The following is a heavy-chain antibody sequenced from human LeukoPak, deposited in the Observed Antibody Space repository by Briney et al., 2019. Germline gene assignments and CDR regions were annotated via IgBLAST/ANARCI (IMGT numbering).Heavy chain of an antibody. J-gene: IGHJ6*03. CDR3: ARGGGATYYYYYYYMDV. CDR2: MNPNSGNT. CDR1: GYTFTSYD. D-gene: IGHD3-16*01. Sequence: ASVKVSCKASGYTFTSYDINWVRQAPGQGLEWMGWMNPNSGNTGYAQKFQGRVTITRNTSISTAYMELSSLRSEDTAVYYCARGGGATYYYYYYYMDVWGKGTTVTVSS. V-gene: IGHV1-8*03.